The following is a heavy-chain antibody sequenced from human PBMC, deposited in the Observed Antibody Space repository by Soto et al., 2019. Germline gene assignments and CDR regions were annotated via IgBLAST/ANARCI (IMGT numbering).Heavy chain of an antibody. CDR2: IYYSGST. CDR3: ATPWFGDGDY. J-gene: IGHJ4*02. Sequence: QLQLQESGPGLVKPSETLSLTCTVSGGSISTRYYWGWIRQPPGKGLEWIGSIYYSGSTYYNPSLKSRVTISVDTSKNQFSLKLSSVTAADTAVYYCATPWFGDGDYWGQGTLVTVST. CDR1: GGSISTRYY. V-gene: IGHV4-39*01. D-gene: IGHD3-10*01.